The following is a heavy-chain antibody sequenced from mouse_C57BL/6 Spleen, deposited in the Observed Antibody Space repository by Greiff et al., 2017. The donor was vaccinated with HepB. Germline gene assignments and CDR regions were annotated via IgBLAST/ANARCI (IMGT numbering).Heavy chain of an antibody. CDR2: IYPRSGNT. D-gene: IGHD1-1*01. V-gene: IGHV1-81*01. CDR3: ASYGSSSWFAY. CDR1: GYTFTSYG. Sequence: QVQLQQSGAELARPGASVKLSCKASGYTFTSYGISWVKQRPGQGLEWIGAIYPRSGNTYYNEKFKGKATLTADKSSSTAYMELSSLTSEDSAVYFCASYGSSSWFAYWGQGTLVTVSA. J-gene: IGHJ3*01.